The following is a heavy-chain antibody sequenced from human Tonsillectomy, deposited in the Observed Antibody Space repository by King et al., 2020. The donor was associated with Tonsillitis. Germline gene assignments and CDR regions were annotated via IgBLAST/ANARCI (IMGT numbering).Heavy chain of an antibody. D-gene: IGHD6-6*01. CDR2: IIPFLGIA. CDR1: GGTFSSYA. Sequence: QLVQSGAEVRKPGSSVKVSCKASGGTFSSYAINWVRQAPGQGLEWMGRIIPFLGIANYAQKFQGRGTITADRSTSTAFMELSSLTSEETAMYYCARSLAAKNCFDPWGQGTLVTVSS. V-gene: IGHV1-69*04. CDR3: ARSLAAKNCFDP. J-gene: IGHJ5*02.